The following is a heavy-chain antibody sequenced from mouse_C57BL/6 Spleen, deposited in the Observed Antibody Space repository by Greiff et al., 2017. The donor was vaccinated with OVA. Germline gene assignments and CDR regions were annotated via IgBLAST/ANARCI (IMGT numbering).Heavy chain of an antibody. D-gene: IGHD2-1*01. J-gene: IGHJ4*01. CDR1: GYTFTSYW. CDR2: IYPGSGST. Sequence: QVQLQQPGAELVKPGASVKMSCKASGYTFTSYWITWVKQRPGQGLEWIGDIYPGSGSTNYNEKFKSKATLTVDTSSSTAYMQLSSLTSEDSAVYYCARRQSYGNYEDAMDYWGQGTSVTVSS. CDR3: ARRQSYGNYEDAMDY. V-gene: IGHV1-55*01.